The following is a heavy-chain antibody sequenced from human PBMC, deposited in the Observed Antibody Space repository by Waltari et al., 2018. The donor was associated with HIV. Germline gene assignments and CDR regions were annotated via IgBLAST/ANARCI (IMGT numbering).Heavy chain of an antibody. CDR1: GFTFSSYA. J-gene: IGHJ4*02. D-gene: IGHD3-3*01. CDR3: ARDSRTQGPRYYDFWSGYFDY. V-gene: IGHV3-30-3*01. Sequence: QVQLVESGGGVVQPGRSLRLSCAASGFTFSSYAMHWVRQAPGKGLEWVAVISYDGSNKYYADSVKGRFTISRDNSKNTLYLQMNSLRAEDTAVYYCARDSRTQGPRYYDFWSGYFDYWGQGTLVTVSS. CDR2: ISYDGSNK.